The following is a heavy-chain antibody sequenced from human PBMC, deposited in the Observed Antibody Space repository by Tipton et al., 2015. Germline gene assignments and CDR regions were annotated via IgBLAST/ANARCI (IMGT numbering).Heavy chain of an antibody. CDR3: ARGLLLWFGMTDY. CDR1: GGSFSYHY. J-gene: IGHJ4*02. D-gene: IGHD3-10*01. CDR2: ISHSGNT. Sequence: TLSLTCAVEGGSFSYHYWSWIRQPPGKGLEWIGSISHSGNTYYNPSLKSRVTMSRDTSKNQFSLKLTSVTAADTAVYYCARGLLLWFGMTDYWGQGTVVTVSS. V-gene: IGHV4-34*01.